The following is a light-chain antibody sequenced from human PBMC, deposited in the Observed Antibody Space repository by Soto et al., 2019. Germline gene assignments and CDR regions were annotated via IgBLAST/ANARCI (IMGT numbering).Light chain of an antibody. J-gene: IGLJ1*01. CDR2: DVS. CDR1: SSDVAAYNF. V-gene: IGLV2-14*01. Sequence: QSALTQPASVSGSPGQSVAISCTGTSSDVAAYNFVSWYQQHPGKAPKLMVFDVSNRPSGVSNRFSGSKSDNTASLTISGLQAEDEAEYYCSSYTSGGNYVFGTGTKLTVL. CDR3: SSYTSGGNYV.